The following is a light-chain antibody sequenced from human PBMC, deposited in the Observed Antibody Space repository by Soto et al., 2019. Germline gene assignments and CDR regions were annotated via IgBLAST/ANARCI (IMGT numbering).Light chain of an antibody. CDR2: DIS. Sequence: EGVSIQDPTTRSVSPGERTTLSLKASQTVSRNLAWYQQRPGQAPRLLIYDISNRAAGVPARFSSSGSETEFTLTIRSLQSEDFAVYYCQQRSNWPPITFGQGTRLEIK. V-gene: IGKV3-15*01. CDR3: QQRSNWPPIT. CDR1: QTVSRN. J-gene: IGKJ5*01.